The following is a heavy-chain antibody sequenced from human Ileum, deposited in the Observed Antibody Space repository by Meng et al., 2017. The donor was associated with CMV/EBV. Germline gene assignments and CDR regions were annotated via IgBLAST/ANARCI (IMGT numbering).Heavy chain of an antibody. CDR3: AGGGYSSNWPFDY. D-gene: IGHD6-13*01. CDR1: GFALSPYY. V-gene: IGHV3-66*02. J-gene: IGHJ4*02. Sequence: GESLKIPCAAPGFALSPYYMNWVRQAPGKGLEWVSVIYTGAGTYYTDSVKGRFTISRDNSKNTLYLQMNSLRAEDTAVYYCAGGGYSSNWPFDYWGQGTEVTVSS. CDR2: IYTGAGT.